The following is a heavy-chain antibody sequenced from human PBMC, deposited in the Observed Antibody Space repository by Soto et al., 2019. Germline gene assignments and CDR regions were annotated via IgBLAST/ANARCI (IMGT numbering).Heavy chain of an antibody. Sequence: QVQLQESGTGLVRPSQKLSLPCTVSVCSLTNGYYYWNWIRQHPGKGLEWIGYINYRGTTFYNPSLKSRVFIAVETSKNQFSLNLSSVTAADTAVYFCARDAPGEAHYGGQGTLVTVSS. CDR1: VCSLTNGYYY. CDR3: ARDAPGEAHY. V-gene: IGHV4-31*03. J-gene: IGHJ4*02. D-gene: IGHD2-2*01. CDR2: INYRGTT.